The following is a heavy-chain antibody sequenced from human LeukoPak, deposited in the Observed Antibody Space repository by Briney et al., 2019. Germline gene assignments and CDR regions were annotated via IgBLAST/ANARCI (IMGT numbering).Heavy chain of an antibody. CDR3: ARHLRDGPLYYYYGMDV. CDR1: GGSISSSSYY. Sequence: SETLSLTCTVSGGSISSSSYYWGWIRQPPGKGLEWIGSIYYSGSTYYNPSLKSRVTISVDTSKNQFSLKLSSVTAADTAVYYCARHLRDGPLYYYYGMDVWGQGTTVTVSS. J-gene: IGHJ6*02. V-gene: IGHV4-39*01. CDR2: IYYSGST.